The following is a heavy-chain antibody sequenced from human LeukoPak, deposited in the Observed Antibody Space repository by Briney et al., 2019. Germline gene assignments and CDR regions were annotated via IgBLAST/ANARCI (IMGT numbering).Heavy chain of an antibody. CDR1: GYTFTSYD. V-gene: IGHV1-8*03. J-gene: IGHJ5*02. D-gene: IGHD3-3*01. CDR3: ARGGYDFWSGYDWFDP. CDR2: MNPNSGNT. Sequence: ASVKVSCKASGYTFTSYDINWVRQATGQGLEWLGWMNPNSGNTGYAQKFQGRVTITRNTSISTAYMELSSLRSEGTAVYYCARGGYDFWSGYDWFDPWGQGTLVTVSS.